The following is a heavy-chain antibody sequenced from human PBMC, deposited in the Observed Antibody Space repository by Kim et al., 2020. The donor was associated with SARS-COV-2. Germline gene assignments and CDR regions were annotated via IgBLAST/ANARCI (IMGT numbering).Heavy chain of an antibody. J-gene: IGHJ6*02. V-gene: IGHV1-8*01. D-gene: IGHD6-19*01. CDR2: MNPNSGNT. CDR3: ARVGSRQWLVRARYYGRDV. Sequence: ASVKVSCKASGYTFTSYDINWVRQATGQGLEWMGWMNPNSGNTGYAQKFQGRVTMTRNTSISTAYMELSSLRSEDTAVYYCARVGSRQWLVRARYYGRDVWGQGTTVTVSS. CDR1: GYTFTSYD.